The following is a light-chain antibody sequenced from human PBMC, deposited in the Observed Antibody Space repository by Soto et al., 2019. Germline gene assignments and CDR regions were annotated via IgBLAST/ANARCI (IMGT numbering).Light chain of an antibody. CDR2: DTS. V-gene: IGKV1-33*01. Sequence: DIQMTQSPSSLSSSVGDRVTIACQSSHDVSRNLNWLQQKPEEAPKLLIYDTSNLERGVPSRFSGRGSGTDFTLIITSLQPEDVATYYCQQYSSMVSFGGGPAIEIK. J-gene: IGKJ4*01. CDR1: HDVSRN. CDR3: QQYSSMVS.